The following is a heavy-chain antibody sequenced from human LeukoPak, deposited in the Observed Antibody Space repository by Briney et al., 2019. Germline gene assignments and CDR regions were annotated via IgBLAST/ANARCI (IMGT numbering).Heavy chain of an antibody. D-gene: IGHD6-19*01. CDR3: ARAPGIAVAGLPYYFDY. J-gene: IGHJ4*02. V-gene: IGHV3-21*01. CDR2: ISSSSSYI. CDR1: GFTFSSYS. Sequence: PGGSLRLSCAASGFTFSSYSMNWVRQAPGKGLEWVSSISSSSSYIYYADSVKGRFTISRDNAKNSLYLQMNGLRAEDTAVYYCARAPGIAVAGLPYYFDYWGQGTLVTVSS.